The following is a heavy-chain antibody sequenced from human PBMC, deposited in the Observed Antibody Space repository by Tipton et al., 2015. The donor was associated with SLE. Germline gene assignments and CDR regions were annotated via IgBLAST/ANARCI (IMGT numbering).Heavy chain of an antibody. Sequence: SLRLSCAASGFTFSSYSMNWVRQAPGKGLEWVAVISYDGTNKYYADSVKGRFTISRDNSKNTLYLQMNSLRAEDTAVYYCARVLGSYYGMDVWGQGTTVTVSS. CDR2: ISYDGTNK. V-gene: IGHV3-30*03. CDR3: ARVLGSYYGMDV. CDR1: GFTFSSYS. J-gene: IGHJ6*02.